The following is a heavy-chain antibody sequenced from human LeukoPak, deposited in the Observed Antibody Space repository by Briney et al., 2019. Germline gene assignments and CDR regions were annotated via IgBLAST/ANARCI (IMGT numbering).Heavy chain of an antibody. CDR3: ARGAGVYDSSGYFDY. CDR2: INSDGSST. Sequence: GGSLRLSCAASGFTFSSYWMHWVRQAPGKGLVWVSRINSDGSSTSYADSVKGRFTMSRDNAKNTLYLQMNSLRAEDTAVYYCARGAGVYDSSGYFDYWGQGTQVTVSS. V-gene: IGHV3-74*01. CDR1: GFTFSSYW. D-gene: IGHD3-22*01. J-gene: IGHJ4*02.